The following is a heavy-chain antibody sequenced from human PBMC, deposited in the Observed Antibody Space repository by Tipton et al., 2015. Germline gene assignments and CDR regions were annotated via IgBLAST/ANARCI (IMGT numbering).Heavy chain of an antibody. J-gene: IGHJ4*02. Sequence: TLSLTCSVSGDSISSSNWWSWVRQPPGKGLEWIGEIHQGGSTNYNPSLKSRVTMSVDTSKNQFSLHLSSVTAADTAVYYCAREVWYYDSSGYDYWGQGTLVTVSS. CDR3: AREVWYYDSSGYDY. V-gene: IGHV4-4*02. CDR2: IHQGGST. CDR1: GDSISSSNW. D-gene: IGHD3-22*01.